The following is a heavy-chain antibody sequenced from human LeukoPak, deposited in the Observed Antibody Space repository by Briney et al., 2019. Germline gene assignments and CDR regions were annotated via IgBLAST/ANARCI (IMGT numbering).Heavy chain of an antibody. J-gene: IGHJ4*02. V-gene: IGHV3-30*04. CDR1: GFTFSSYA. Sequence: GGSLRLSCAASGFTFSSYAMHWVRQAPGKGLEWVAVISYDGSNKYHADSVKGRFTISRDNSKNTLYLQMNSLRAEDTAVYYCARAYGARDYWGQGTLVTVSS. CDR3: ARAYGARDY. CDR2: ISYDGSNK. D-gene: IGHD4-17*01.